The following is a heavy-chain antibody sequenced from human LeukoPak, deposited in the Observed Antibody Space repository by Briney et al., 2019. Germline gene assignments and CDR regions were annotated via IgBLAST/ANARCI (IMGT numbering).Heavy chain of an antibody. CDR2: ISGSGGST. CDR1: GFTFSSSA. V-gene: IGHV3-23*01. Sequence: GGSLRLSCTASGFTFSSSAMSWVRQAPGKGLEWVSGISGSGGSTYYADSVKGRFTIFRDNSKNTLYLQMNSLRAEDTAVYHCANGWSPDYWGRGTLVTVSS. J-gene: IGHJ4*02. D-gene: IGHD2-15*01. CDR3: ANGWSPDY.